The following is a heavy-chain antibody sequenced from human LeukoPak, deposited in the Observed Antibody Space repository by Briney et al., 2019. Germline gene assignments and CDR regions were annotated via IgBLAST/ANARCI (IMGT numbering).Heavy chain of an antibody. V-gene: IGHV4-38-2*01. CDR2: IYHSGRT. J-gene: IGHJ4*02. CDR1: GYSISSGYY. CDR3: ARPASSSGWYGAGSYFDY. D-gene: IGHD6-19*01. Sequence: PSETLSLTCALSGYSISSGYYWGWIRQPPGKGLGWIGSIYHSGRTYYNPSLKSRVTIAVDTSKSQFSLKLSSVTAADTAVYYCARPASSSGWYGAGSYFDYWGQGTLVTVSS.